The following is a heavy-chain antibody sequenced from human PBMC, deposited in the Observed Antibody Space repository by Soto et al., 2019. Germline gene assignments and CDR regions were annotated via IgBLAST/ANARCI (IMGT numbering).Heavy chain of an antibody. CDR3: ARSAYGDYEGHDAFDN. Sequence: QVQLVESGGGVVQPGKSLRLSCEASGFTLISHGMHWVRQAPGKGLEWVAVIWNDGSYKYYPDSVKGRFTISRDDSKNTLYLQMDSLRVEDTAFYYCARSAYGDYEGHDAFDNWGQGTMVTVSS. V-gene: IGHV3-33*01. J-gene: IGHJ3*02. CDR1: GFTLISHG. D-gene: IGHD4-17*01. CDR2: IWNDGSYK.